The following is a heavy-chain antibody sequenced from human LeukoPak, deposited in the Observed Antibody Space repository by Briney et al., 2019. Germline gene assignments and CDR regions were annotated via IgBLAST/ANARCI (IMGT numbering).Heavy chain of an antibody. Sequence: PGGSLRLSCAASGFTFSSYGMHWVRQAPGKGLDWVAFIRYDGSNKYYADSVRGRFTISRDNSTNTLYLQMNSLRAEDTAVYYCAKDRVLRYFDWLFDLDYWGQGTLVTVSS. CDR2: IRYDGSNK. J-gene: IGHJ4*02. D-gene: IGHD3-9*01. CDR1: GFTFSSYG. V-gene: IGHV3-30*02. CDR3: AKDRVLRYFDWLFDLDY.